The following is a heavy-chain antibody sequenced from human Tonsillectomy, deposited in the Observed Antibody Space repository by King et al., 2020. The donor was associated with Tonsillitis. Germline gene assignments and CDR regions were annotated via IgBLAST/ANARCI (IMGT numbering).Heavy chain of an antibody. Sequence: VQLQESGPGLVKPSQTLSLTCIVSGCSISSNDHYWSWIRPHPGKGLEWIGYIYYNAKTHNPITYYTPSLKSRVTISADTSKNQFSVKLNSVTAADTAVYYCVRYEGGVFDPWGQGTLVAVSS. CDR1: GCSISSNDHY. J-gene: IGHJ5*02. V-gene: IGHV4-31*03. D-gene: IGHD2-15*01. CDR2: IYYNAKTHNPIT. CDR3: VRYEGGVFDP.